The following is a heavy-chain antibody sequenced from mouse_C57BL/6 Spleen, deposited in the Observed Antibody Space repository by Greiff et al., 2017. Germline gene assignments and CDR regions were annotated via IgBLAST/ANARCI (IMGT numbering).Heavy chain of an antibody. CDR2: IYPGDGDT. CDR3: ARTHYGSRYYFDY. D-gene: IGHD1-1*01. J-gene: IGHJ2*01. V-gene: IGHV1-80*01. CDR1: GYAFSSYW. Sequence: QVQLQQSGAELVKPGASVKISCKASGYAFSSYWMNWVKQRPGKGLEWIGQIYPGDGDTNYNGKFKGKATLTADKSSSTADMQLSSLTSEDSAVYFCARTHYGSRYYFDYWGQGTTLTVSS.